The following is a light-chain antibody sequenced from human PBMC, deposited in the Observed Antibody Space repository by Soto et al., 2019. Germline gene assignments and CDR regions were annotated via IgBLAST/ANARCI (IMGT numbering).Light chain of an antibody. CDR3: QSYDSSLTGFYI. Sequence: QSVLTQPPSVSGAPGQTVTISCTGSSSNLGAGYDVHWYQQLPGTAPKLVIFGNSKRPSGIPDRFSGSKSASSASPAITGLQAEDEADYYCQSYDSSLTGFYIFGTGTKVTVL. CDR1: SSNLGAGYD. V-gene: IGLV1-40*01. J-gene: IGLJ1*01. CDR2: GNS.